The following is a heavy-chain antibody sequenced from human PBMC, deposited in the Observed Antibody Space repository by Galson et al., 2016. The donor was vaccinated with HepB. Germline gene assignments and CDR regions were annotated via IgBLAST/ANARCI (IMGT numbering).Heavy chain of an antibody. CDR3: ATPGCSGGSCYPVNSYYYFDL. V-gene: IGHV1-24*01. D-gene: IGHD2-15*01. Sequence: SVKVSCKVSGHTLTELAIHWVRQPPGKGLEWMGGFDLEDGETVYAQKLQGRVTMTEDTSTDTAYMELRSLRSEDTAVYYCATPGCSGGSCYPVNSYYYFDLWGRGTLVTVSS. CDR1: GHTLTELA. J-gene: IGHJ2*01. CDR2: FDLEDGET.